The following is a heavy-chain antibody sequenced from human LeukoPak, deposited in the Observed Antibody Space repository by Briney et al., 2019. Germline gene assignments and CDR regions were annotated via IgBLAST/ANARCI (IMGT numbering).Heavy chain of an antibody. V-gene: IGHV3-23*01. CDR3: AKGKYQLLNSFDY. D-gene: IGHD2-2*01. CDR2: VSGSGGST. CDR1: TFTFSSDE. J-gene: IGHJ4*02. Sequence: GGSLRLSCGASTFTFSSDEMTWVRQAPGKGLEWLSAVSGSGGSTYYADSVKGRFTISRDNSKNTLYLQMNGLRAEDTAVYYCAKGKYQLLNSFDYWGQGTLVTVSS.